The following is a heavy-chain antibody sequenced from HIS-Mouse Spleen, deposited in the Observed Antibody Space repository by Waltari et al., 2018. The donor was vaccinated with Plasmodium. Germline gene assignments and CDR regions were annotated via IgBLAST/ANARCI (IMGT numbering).Heavy chain of an antibody. Sequence: EVQLVESGGGLVQPGGSPRLSCAASGCTFRSYWMSWVRQAPGKGLELVANIKQDGSEKYYVDSVKGRFTISRDNAKNSLYLQMNSLRAEDTAVYYCASSWYWYFDLWGRGTLVTVSS. CDR2: IKQDGSEK. CDR1: GCTFRSYW. D-gene: IGHD6-13*01. CDR3: ASSWYWYFDL. V-gene: IGHV3-7*01. J-gene: IGHJ2*01.